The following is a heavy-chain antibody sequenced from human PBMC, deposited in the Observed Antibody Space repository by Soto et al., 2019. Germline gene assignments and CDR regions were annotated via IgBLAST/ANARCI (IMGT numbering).Heavy chain of an antibody. CDR2: IGANEGNT. V-gene: IGHV1-18*01. CDR3: ARHRSSGWPETPYFGY. CDR1: GFTLITYG. D-gene: IGHD6-19*01. J-gene: IGHJ4*02. Sequence: QVQLVQSGPELKKPGASVKVSCKASGFTLITYGIDWVRQAPGQGLEWMGWIGANEGNTNFAQKLQGRVNLTADTSTDTAYRELRSLRSDDTALYYGARHRSSGWPETPYFGYWGQGTLVTVAS.